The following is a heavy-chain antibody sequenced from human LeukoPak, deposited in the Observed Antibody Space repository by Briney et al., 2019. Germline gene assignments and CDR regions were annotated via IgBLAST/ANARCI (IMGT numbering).Heavy chain of an antibody. V-gene: IGHV3-21*01. CDR1: AFTVSTYS. J-gene: IGHJ4*02. CDR3: ARDTFDY. CDR2: ISSSSSYI. Sequence: PGGSLRLSCAASAFTVSTYSMNSVRQAPGKGLEWVSSISSSSSYIFYADSVKGPFTISRDNAKNSLYLQMNSLRAEDTAFYYCARDTFDYWGQGTLVTVSP.